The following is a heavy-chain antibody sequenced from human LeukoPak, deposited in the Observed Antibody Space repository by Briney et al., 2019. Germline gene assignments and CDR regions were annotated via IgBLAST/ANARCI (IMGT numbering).Heavy chain of an antibody. CDR2: ISGSGGST. Sequence: GGSLRLSCAASGFTYSSYWMHWVRQAPGKGLEWVSAISGSGGSTYYADSVKGRFTISRDNSKNTLYLQMNSLRAEDTAVYYCAKYSSSWTEYFQHWGQGTLVTVSS. CDR1: GFTYSSYW. D-gene: IGHD6-13*01. V-gene: IGHV3-23*01. CDR3: AKYSSSWTEYFQH. J-gene: IGHJ1*01.